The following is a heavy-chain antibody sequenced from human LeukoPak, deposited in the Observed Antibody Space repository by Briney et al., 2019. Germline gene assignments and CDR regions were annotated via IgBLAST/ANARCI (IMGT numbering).Heavy chain of an antibody. Sequence: PSETLSLTCTVYGGSISSYYWSWIRQPPGKGMEWIGYIYYSGSTNYNPSLKSRVTVSVDTSKNQFSLKLSSVTAADTAVYYCARDAPGYSSGWWDYWGQGTLVTVSS. D-gene: IGHD6-19*01. CDR3: ARDAPGYSSGWWDY. V-gene: IGHV4-59*01. J-gene: IGHJ4*02. CDR1: GGSISSYY. CDR2: IYYSGST.